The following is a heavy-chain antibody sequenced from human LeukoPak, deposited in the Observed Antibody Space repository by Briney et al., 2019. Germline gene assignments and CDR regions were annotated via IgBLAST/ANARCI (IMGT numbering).Heavy chain of an antibody. Sequence: GGSLRLSCAASGFTFSSYGMHWVRQAPGNGLEWVAFIRYDGSNKYYADSVKGRFTISRDNSKNTLYLQMNSLRAEDTAVYYCAKDQGVYSSGWTFDYWGQGTLVTVSS. D-gene: IGHD6-19*01. CDR1: GFTFSSYG. CDR3: AKDQGVYSSGWTFDY. V-gene: IGHV3-30*02. J-gene: IGHJ4*02. CDR2: IRYDGSNK.